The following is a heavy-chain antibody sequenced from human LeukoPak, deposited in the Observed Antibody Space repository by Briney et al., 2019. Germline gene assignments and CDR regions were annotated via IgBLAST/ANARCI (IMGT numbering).Heavy chain of an antibody. CDR3: ATYRQIQVPFEF. CDR2: IFPSSVEI. J-gene: IGHJ4*02. D-gene: IGHD5-18*01. Sequence: GGSLRLSCAASGFTFSSYAMNWVRQAPGKGLEWVSTIFPSSVEIHYADSVKGRFTISRDNSRSTLSLQMDSLRAEGTATYYCATYRQIQVPFEFWGQGTLVTVSS. CDR1: GFTFSSYA. V-gene: IGHV3-23*01.